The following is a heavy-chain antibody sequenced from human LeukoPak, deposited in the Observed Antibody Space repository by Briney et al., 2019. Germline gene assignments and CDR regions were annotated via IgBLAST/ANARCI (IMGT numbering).Heavy chain of an antibody. D-gene: IGHD3-16*01. J-gene: IGHJ6*02. Sequence: SETLSLTCAVSGGSFSGYYWSWIRQPPGKGLEWIGEINHSGSTNYNPSLKSRVTLSVDTSKNQFSLKLSSVTAADTAVYYCARDLRPSNGGGMDVWGQGATVIVSS. V-gene: IGHV4-34*01. CDR3: ARDLRPSNGGGMDV. CDR1: GGSFSGYY. CDR2: INHSGST.